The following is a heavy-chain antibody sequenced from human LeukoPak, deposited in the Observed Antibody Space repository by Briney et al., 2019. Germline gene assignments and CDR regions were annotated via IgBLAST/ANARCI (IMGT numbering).Heavy chain of an antibody. CDR2: ISAYNGNT. J-gene: IGHJ3*02. V-gene: IGHV1-18*01. Sequence: GASVKVSCKASGYTFTSYAISWVRQAPGQGLEWMGWISAYNGNTNYAQKLQGRVTMTTDTSTSTAYMELSSLRAEDTGVYYCARLYYYASSGYDALDIWGQGTMVAVSS. CDR1: GYTFTSYA. D-gene: IGHD3-22*01. CDR3: ARLYYYASSGYDALDI.